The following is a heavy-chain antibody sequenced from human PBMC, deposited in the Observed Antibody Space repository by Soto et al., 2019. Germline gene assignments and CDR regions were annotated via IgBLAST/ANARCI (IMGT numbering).Heavy chain of an antibody. Sequence: PGGSLRLSCAASGFTFSSYAMSWVFQAPGKGLEWVSAISGSGGSTYYADSVKGRFTISRDNSKNTLYLQMNSLRAEDTAVYYCAKSYDFWSADLNWFDPWGQGTLVTVSS. V-gene: IGHV3-23*01. CDR2: ISGSGGST. CDR1: GFTFSSYA. CDR3: AKSYDFWSADLNWFDP. J-gene: IGHJ5*02. D-gene: IGHD3-3*01.